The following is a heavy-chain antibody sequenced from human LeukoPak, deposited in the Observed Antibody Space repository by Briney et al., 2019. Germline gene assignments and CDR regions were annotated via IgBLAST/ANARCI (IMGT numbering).Heavy chain of an antibody. V-gene: IGHV1-46*01. CDR1: GYTFTSYY. CDR2: IQPSGGST. Sequence: ASVKVSCKASGYTFTSYYMHWVRQGPGQGLEWMGIIQPSGGSTTYAQKFQGRATMTRDTSTNTVYMELTSLRSEDTAVYYCARGGWYASDCWGQGTLVTVSS. J-gene: IGHJ4*02. D-gene: IGHD6-19*01. CDR3: ARGGWYASDC.